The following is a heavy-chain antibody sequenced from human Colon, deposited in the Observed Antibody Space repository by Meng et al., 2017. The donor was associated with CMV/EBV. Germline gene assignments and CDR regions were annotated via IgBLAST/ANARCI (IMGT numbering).Heavy chain of an antibody. CDR1: GDSISNYD. Sequence: LREAGPGLGKPSEPLSPTCTVSGDSISNYDWSWIRQSPGKGLEWIGYIYSSGSTNYNPSLKSRVTISIDTSKNQCSLKLTSVTAADTAVYYCAKGRARNDYWFDPWGQGTLVTVSS. D-gene: IGHD4/OR15-4a*01. J-gene: IGHJ5*02. CDR2: IYSSGST. CDR3: AKGRARNDYWFDP. V-gene: IGHV4-59*01.